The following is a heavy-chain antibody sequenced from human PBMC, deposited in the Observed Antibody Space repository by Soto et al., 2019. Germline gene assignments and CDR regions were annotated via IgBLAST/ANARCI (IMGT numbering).Heavy chain of an antibody. Sequence: QVQLQESGPGLVKPSETLSLTCTVSGGSISTYYWSWIRQPPGKGLGWIGHIYYNGRTNYNPSLEKRVTISLDTSKSQCSLKLSSVSAADTAVYYCARDGSGYDFWSGPYFFDYWGPGTLVTVSS. CDR3: ARDGSGYDFWSGPYFFDY. CDR2: IYYNGRT. CDR1: GGSISTYY. D-gene: IGHD3-3*01. J-gene: IGHJ4*02. V-gene: IGHV4-59*01.